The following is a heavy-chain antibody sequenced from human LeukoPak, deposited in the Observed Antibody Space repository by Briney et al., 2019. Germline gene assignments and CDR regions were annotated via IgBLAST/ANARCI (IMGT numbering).Heavy chain of an antibody. CDR3: ARGNDLRYCSSTSCYAWFDP. V-gene: IGHV1-69*05. J-gene: IGHJ5*02. Sequence: SVKVSCKASGGTFSSYAISWVRQAPGQGLEWMGGIIPIFGTANYAQKFQGRVTITTDESTSTAYMELSSLRSEDTAVYYCARGNDLRYCSSTSCYAWFDPWAREPWSPSPQ. CDR2: IIPIFGTA. D-gene: IGHD2-2*01. CDR1: GGTFSSYA.